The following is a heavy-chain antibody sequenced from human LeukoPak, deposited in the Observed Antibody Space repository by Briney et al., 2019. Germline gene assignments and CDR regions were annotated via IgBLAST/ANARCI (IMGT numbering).Heavy chain of an antibody. CDR2: ISGSGGST. CDR3: AQSGPGYSSGWYDY. J-gene: IGHJ4*02. Sequence: SGGSLTLSCAASGFTFSSYAMSWVRQAPGKGLERVSAISGSGGSTYYADSVKGRFTISRDNSKNTLYLQMNSLRAEDTAVYYCAQSGPGYSSGWYDYWGQGTLVTVS. CDR1: GFTFSSYA. D-gene: IGHD6-19*01. V-gene: IGHV3-23*01.